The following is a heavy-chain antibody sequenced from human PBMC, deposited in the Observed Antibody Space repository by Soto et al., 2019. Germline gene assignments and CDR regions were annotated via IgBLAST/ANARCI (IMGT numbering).Heavy chain of an antibody. D-gene: IGHD6-13*01. Sequence: GGSLRLSCAASGFTFSSYAMSWVRQAPGKGLEWVSAISGSGGSTYYADSVKGRFTISRDNSKNTLYLQMNSLRAEDTAVYYCAKDLIFSPISIAAAGDAFDIWGQGTMVTVSS. V-gene: IGHV3-23*01. J-gene: IGHJ3*02. CDR3: AKDLIFSPISIAAAGDAFDI. CDR1: GFTFSSYA. CDR2: ISGSGGST.